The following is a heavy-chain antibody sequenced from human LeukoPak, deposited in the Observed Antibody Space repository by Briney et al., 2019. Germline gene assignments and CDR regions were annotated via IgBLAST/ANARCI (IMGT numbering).Heavy chain of an antibody. Sequence: PGRSLRLSCAASGFTFSHYGMHWVRQAPGKGLDWVAVISHDGSHKYYADSVKGRFSISRDDSKNTLYLQMNSLRGDDTAVYYCAKDRWRDGSSSFDNWGQGTLVTVSS. V-gene: IGHV3-30*18. CDR1: GFTFSHYG. CDR2: ISHDGSHK. CDR3: AKDRWRDGSSSFDN. J-gene: IGHJ4*02. D-gene: IGHD6-6*01.